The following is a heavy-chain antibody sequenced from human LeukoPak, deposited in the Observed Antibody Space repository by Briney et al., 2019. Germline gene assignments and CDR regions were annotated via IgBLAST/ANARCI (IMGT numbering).Heavy chain of an antibody. Sequence: PSETLSLTCTVSGGSISSYYWSWIRQPPGKGLEWIGYIYTSGSTNYNPSLKSRVTISVDTSKNQFSLKLSSVTAADTAVYYCARQIAAAGPFDYWGQGTLVTVSS. J-gene: IGHJ4*02. D-gene: IGHD6-13*01. V-gene: IGHV4-4*09. CDR1: GGSISSYY. CDR3: ARQIAAAGPFDY. CDR2: IYTSGST.